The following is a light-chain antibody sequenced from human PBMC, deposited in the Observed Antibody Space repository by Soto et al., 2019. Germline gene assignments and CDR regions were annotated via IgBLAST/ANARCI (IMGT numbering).Light chain of an antibody. CDR2: WAS. V-gene: IGKV4-1*01. CDR3: QQYYSTPNT. Sequence: DIVMTQSPDSLAVSLGERATINWKSSQSVLYSSNHKNYLAWYQQKPGQPPKLLIYWASTRESGVPDRFSGSGSGTDFTLTISSLQAEDVAVYYCQQYYSTPNTFGQGTRLEIK. CDR1: QSVLYSSNHKNY. J-gene: IGKJ5*01.